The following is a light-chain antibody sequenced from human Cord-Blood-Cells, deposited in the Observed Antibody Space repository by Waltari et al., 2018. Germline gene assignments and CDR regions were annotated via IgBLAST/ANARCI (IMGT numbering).Light chain of an antibody. CDR3: SSYAGSNNVV. CDR2: EVS. Sequence: QSALTQPPSASGSPGQSVTISCTGTSSDAGGSHYVAWYQQHQGKAPQLMFYEVSKRPSGVPDRFSGSKSGNTASLTVSGLQAEDEADYYCSSYAGSNNVVFGGGTKLTVL. V-gene: IGLV2-8*01. CDR1: SSDAGGSHY. J-gene: IGLJ2*01.